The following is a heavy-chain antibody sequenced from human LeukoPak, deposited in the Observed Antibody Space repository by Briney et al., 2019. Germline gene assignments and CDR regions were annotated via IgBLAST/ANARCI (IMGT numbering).Heavy chain of an antibody. J-gene: IGHJ4*02. Sequence: GESLKISCKGSGYSFTTYWIGWVRQMPGKGLEWMGIIYPGDSDTRYSPSFQGQVTISADRSISTAYLQWSSLKASDTAMYYCARPKSGSYGEYYFDYWGQGTLVTVSS. D-gene: IGHD1-26*01. CDR1: GYSFTTYW. CDR3: ARPKSGSYGEYYFDY. V-gene: IGHV5-51*01. CDR2: IYPGDSDT.